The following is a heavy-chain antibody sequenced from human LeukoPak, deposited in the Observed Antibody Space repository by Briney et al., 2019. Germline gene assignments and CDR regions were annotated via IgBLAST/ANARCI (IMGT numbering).Heavy chain of an antibody. CDR2: INTNTWNP. Sequence: ASVKVSCKASGYTFTDYAINWVRQAPGQGLEWMGWINTNTWNPTYAQGFTGRFVFSLDTSVSTAYLQVTSLKAEDTAVYYCARDRDWFDPWGQGTLVTVSS. CDR3: ARDRDWFDP. J-gene: IGHJ5*02. D-gene: IGHD3-10*01. V-gene: IGHV7-4-1*02. CDR1: GYTFTDYA.